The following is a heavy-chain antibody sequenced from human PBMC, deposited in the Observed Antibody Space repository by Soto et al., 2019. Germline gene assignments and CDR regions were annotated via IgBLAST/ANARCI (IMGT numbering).Heavy chain of an antibody. D-gene: IGHD3-3*01. V-gene: IGHV1-8*01. Sequence: ASVKVSCKASGYTFTSYGINRVGLATGQGLEWMGWMNPNSGNTGYAQKFQGRVIMTRKTSISTAYMELSSLRSEDTAVYYCARLLRFLEWSGYYYYYGMDVWGQGTTVTVSS. J-gene: IGHJ6*02. CDR3: ARLLRFLEWSGYYYYYGMDV. CDR1: GYTFTSYG. CDR2: MNPNSGNT.